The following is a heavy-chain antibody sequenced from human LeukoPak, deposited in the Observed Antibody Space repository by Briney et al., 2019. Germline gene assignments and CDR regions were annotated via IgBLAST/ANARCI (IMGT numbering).Heavy chain of an antibody. CDR3: ARKGYSSSWYNYYYYYMDV. V-gene: IGHV3-7*01. Sequence: GGSLRLSCAASGFTFSSYGMHWVRQAPGKGLEWVANIKQDGSEKYYVDSVKGRFTISRDNAKNSLYLQMNSLRAEDTAVYYCARKGYSSSWYNYYYYYMDVWGKGTTVTVSS. D-gene: IGHD6-13*01. J-gene: IGHJ6*03. CDR2: IKQDGSEK. CDR1: GFTFSSYG.